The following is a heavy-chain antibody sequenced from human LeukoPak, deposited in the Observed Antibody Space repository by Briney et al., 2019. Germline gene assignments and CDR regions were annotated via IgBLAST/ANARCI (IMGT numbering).Heavy chain of an antibody. J-gene: IGHJ6*02. CDR2: INPNSGGT. V-gene: IGHV1-2*02. CDR3: ARVKVDCSSSSSSSLSGYGMDV. D-gene: IGHD2-2*01. Sequence: ASVKVSCKASGYTFTGYFVHWVRQAPGQGLEWMGWINPNSGGTNSAQKFQGRVTMTRDTSISTAYMELSRLRSDDTAVYFCARVKVDCSSSSSSSLSGYGMDVRGQGTTVTVSS. CDR1: GYTFTGYF.